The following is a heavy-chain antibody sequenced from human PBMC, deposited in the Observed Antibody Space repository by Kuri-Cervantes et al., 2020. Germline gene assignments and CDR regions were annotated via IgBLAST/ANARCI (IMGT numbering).Heavy chain of an antibody. J-gene: IGHJ3*02. CDR1: GFTFDDYA. Sequence: SLKISCAASGFTFDDYAMHWVRQAPGKGLEWVSGISWNSGSIGYADSVKGRFTISRDNAKNSLYLQMNSLRAEDTALYYCAKARITMVQGVMVDAFDIWDQGTMVTVSS. V-gene: IGHV3-9*01. D-gene: IGHD3-10*01. CDR2: ISWNSGSI. CDR3: AKARITMVQGVMVDAFDI.